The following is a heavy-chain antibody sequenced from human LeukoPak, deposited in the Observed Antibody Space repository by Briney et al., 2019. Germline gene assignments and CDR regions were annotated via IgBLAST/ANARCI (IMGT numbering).Heavy chain of an antibody. D-gene: IGHD3-22*01. V-gene: IGHV4-59*08. CDR3: ATEYYYDSSGDGDAFDI. Sequence: PSETLSLTCTVSGGSISSYYWSWIRQPPGKGLEWIGYIYYSGSTNYNPSLKSRVTISVDTSKNQFSLKLSSVTAADTAVYYCATEYYYDSSGDGDAFDIWGQGTMVTVSS. CDR1: GGSISSYY. J-gene: IGHJ3*02. CDR2: IYYSGST.